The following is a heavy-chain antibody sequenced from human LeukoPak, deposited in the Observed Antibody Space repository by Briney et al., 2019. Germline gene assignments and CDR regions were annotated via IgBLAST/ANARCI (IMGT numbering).Heavy chain of an antibody. CDR1: GFTFITDA. CDR3: AKVSGYYPFDY. Sequence: GGSLRLSCAASGFTFITDAMGWVRQAPGKGLEWVSLISGGGGTTYYADSVKGRFTISRDNSKDTLYLQMNSLRDEDTAVHDCAKVSGYYPFDYWGQGTLVTVSS. CDR2: ISGGGGTT. J-gene: IGHJ4*02. V-gene: IGHV3-23*01. D-gene: IGHD3-22*01.